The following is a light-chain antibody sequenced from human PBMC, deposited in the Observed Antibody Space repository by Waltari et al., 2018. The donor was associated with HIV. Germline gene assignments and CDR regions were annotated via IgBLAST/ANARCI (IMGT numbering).Light chain of an antibody. CDR1: QSLLRTDGNNY. J-gene: IGKJ3*01. CDR2: LGS. Sequence: IVLTQSPLSLPVTPGEPASFFCRSSQSLLRTDGNNYLSWYLQRPGQSPQLLIYLGSSRASGVPNRFSGSGSGTDFTLRVSRVEAEDVGLYFCMQSLQTPFTFGPGTEVDIK. V-gene: IGKV2-28*01. CDR3: MQSLQTPFT.